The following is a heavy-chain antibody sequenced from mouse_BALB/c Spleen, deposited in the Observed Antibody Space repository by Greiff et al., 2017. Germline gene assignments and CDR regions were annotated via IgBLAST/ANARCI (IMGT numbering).Heavy chain of an antibody. CDR3: ARDGYYYAMDY. V-gene: IGHV1-54*01. CDR1: GYAFTNYL. CDR2: INPGSGGT. D-gene: IGHD2-3*01. J-gene: IGHJ4*01. Sequence: VQLQQSGAELVRPGTSVKVPCKASGYAFTNYLIEWVKQRPGQGLEWIGVINPGSGGTNYNEKFKGKATLTADKSSSTAYMQLSSLTSDDSAVYFCARDGYYYAMDYWGQGTSVTVSS.